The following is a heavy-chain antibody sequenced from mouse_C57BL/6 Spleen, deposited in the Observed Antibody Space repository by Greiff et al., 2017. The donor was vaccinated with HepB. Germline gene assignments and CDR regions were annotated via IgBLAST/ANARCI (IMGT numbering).Heavy chain of an antibody. J-gene: IGHJ4*01. V-gene: IGHV14-4*01. CDR2: IDPENGDT. CDR3: ATSGNDVGAMDY. CDR1: GFNIKDDY. D-gene: IGHD2-2*01. Sequence: EVQLQQSGAELVRPGASVKLSCTASGFNIKDDYMHWVKQRPEQGLEWIGWIDPENGDTEYASKFQGKATITADTSSNTAYLQLSSLTSEYTAVYYCATSGNDVGAMDYWGQGTSVTVSS.